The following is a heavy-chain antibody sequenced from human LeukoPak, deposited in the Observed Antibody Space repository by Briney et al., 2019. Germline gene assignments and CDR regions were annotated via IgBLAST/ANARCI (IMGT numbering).Heavy chain of an antibody. D-gene: IGHD3-9*01. CDR3: ARRFSIRFYDWLLHH. CDR1: GFTFDDYA. Sequence: GGSLRLSCAASGFTFDDYAMHWVRQPPGKGLEWVSGISWNSGNIDYADSVKGRFTISRDNAKNSLYLQMNSLRAEDTGFYYCARRFSIRFYDWLLHHWGQGTLVTVSS. V-gene: IGHV3-9*01. CDR2: ISWNSGNI. J-gene: IGHJ1*01.